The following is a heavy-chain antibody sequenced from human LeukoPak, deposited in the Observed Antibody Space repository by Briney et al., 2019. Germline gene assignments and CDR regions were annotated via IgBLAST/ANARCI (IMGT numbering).Heavy chain of an antibody. CDR2: IYYSGST. D-gene: IGHD4-17*01. Sequence: PSETLSLTCTVSGGSISSYYWSWIRQPPGKVLEWIGYIYYSGSTNYNPSLESRVTMSIDTSKNQFSLKVSSVTAADTAVYYCAKGDYRITDYYYYMDVWGKGTTVTISS. CDR3: AKGDYRITDYYYYMDV. J-gene: IGHJ6*03. V-gene: IGHV4-59*08. CDR1: GGSISSYY.